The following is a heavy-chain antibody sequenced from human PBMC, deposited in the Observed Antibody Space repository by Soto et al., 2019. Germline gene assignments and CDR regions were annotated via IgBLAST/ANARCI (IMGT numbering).Heavy chain of an antibody. Sequence: ASVKVSCKASGYTFTSYAMHWVRQAPGQRLEWMGWINAGNGNTKYSQKFQGRVTITRDTSASTAYMELSSLRSEDTAVYYCARRGSSSWFIDYWGQGTLVSVSS. J-gene: IGHJ4*02. CDR2: INAGNGNT. CDR1: GYTFTSYA. D-gene: IGHD6-13*01. CDR3: ARRGSSSWFIDY. V-gene: IGHV1-3*01.